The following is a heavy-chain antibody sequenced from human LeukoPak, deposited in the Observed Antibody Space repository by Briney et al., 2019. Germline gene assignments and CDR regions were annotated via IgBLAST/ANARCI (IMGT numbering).Heavy chain of an antibody. CDR1: GFTFSSYS. J-gene: IGHJ3*02. CDR3: ARDPPSNYDFWSGYYHDAFDI. Sequence: GGSLRLSCAASGFTFSSYSMNWVRQAPGKGLEWVSSISSSSSYIYYADSVKGRFTISRDNAKNSLYLQMNSLRAEDTAVYYCARDPPSNYDFWSGYYHDAFDIWGQGTMVTVSS. CDR2: ISSSSSYI. V-gene: IGHV3-21*01. D-gene: IGHD3-3*01.